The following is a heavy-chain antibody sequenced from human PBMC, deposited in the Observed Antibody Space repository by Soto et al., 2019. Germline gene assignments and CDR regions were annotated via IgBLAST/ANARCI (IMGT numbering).Heavy chain of an antibody. Sequence: PSETLSLTCSVSGGSVNSGGYSWSWIRQPPGKGLEWIGFISPSGSPAYKPSLKSRVTISVDRSNNQISLELSSVTAADTAVYYCARGVLDWGPGNLVTVSS. CDR3: ARGVLD. J-gene: IGHJ4*02. V-gene: IGHV4-30-2*01. CDR1: GGSVNSGGYS. CDR2: ISPSGSP. D-gene: IGHD2-8*01.